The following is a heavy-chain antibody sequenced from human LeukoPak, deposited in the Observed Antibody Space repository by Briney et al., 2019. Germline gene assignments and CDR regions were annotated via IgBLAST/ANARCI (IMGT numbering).Heavy chain of an antibody. J-gene: IGHJ5*02. Sequence: PSETLSPTCTVSGCSISSYYWSWVRQPPGQGLEWIGYIYYSGSTNYNPSLKSQVTISVDTTKNQFSLKLSSVTAADTAVYYCARSGFDWFDPWGQGTLVTVSS. V-gene: IGHV4-59*08. D-gene: IGHD3-10*01. CDR1: GCSISSYY. CDR3: ARSGFDWFDP. CDR2: IYYSGST.